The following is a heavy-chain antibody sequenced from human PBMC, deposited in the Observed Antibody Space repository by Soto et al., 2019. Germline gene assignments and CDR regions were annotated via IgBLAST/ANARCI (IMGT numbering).Heavy chain of an antibody. D-gene: IGHD3-10*01. CDR3: AALWFGELAFNY. CDR2: VYHNGIM. J-gene: IGHJ4*01. Sequence: PSETLSLTCSVSGYSISSGYYWGRVRQAPGKGLEWLGSVYHNGIMFHNPSFQSRVTISVDASKNQFSLNLRSVTAADTAVYYCAALWFGELAFNYWGHGILVT. CDR1: GYSISSGYY. V-gene: IGHV4-38-2*02.